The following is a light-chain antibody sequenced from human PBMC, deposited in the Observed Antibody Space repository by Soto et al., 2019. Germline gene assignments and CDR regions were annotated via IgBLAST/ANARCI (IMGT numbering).Light chain of an antibody. CDR3: QSYDSSLSGV. V-gene: IGLV1-40*01. Sequence: QSALTQPPSVSGAPGQRVTISCTGSSSNFGAGYDVHWYQQLPGTAPKLLIYGNSNRPSGFPDRFSGSKSGTSASLAITGLQAEDEADYYCQSYDSSLSGVFGTGTKVTVL. J-gene: IGLJ1*01. CDR2: GNS. CDR1: SSNFGAGYD.